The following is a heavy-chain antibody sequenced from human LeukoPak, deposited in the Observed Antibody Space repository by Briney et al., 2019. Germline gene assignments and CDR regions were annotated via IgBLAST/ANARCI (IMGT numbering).Heavy chain of an antibody. Sequence: SETLSLTCAVYVGSFSGYYWSWIRQPPGKGLEWIGSIYRSGSTYYNPSLKSRVTISVDTSKNQFSLKLSSVTAADTAVYYCARHSYYDYVWGSYRDYWGQGTLVTVSS. CDR3: ARHSYYDYVWGSYRDY. J-gene: IGHJ4*02. CDR1: VGSFSGYY. D-gene: IGHD3-16*02. CDR2: IYRSGST. V-gene: IGHV4-34*01.